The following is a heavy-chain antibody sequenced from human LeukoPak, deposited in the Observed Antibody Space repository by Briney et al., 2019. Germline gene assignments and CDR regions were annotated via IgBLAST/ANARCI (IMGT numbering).Heavy chain of an antibody. CDR1: GGSFGGYY. V-gene: IGHV4-34*01. Sequence: SETLSLTCAVYGGSFGGYYWSWIRQPPGKGLEWIGEINHSGSTNYNPSLKSRVTISVDTSKNQFSLKLSSVTAADTAVYYCARGRGITMVRGVGFDYWGQGTLVTVSS. CDR3: ARGRGITMVRGVGFDY. J-gene: IGHJ4*02. D-gene: IGHD3-10*01. CDR2: INHSGST.